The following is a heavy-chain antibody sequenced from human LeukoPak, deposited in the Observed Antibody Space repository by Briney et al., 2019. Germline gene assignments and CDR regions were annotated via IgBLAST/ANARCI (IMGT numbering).Heavy chain of an antibody. D-gene: IGHD1-7*01. J-gene: IGHJ4*02. CDR3: ASQVNWNYYFDY. Sequence: SETLSLTCAVDGGSLSGYSWSWIRQPPGKGLEWIGEITHSGSTNYIPSLKSRVTISVDTSKNQFSLKLSSVTAADTAVYYCASQVNWNYYFDYWGQGTLVTVSS. CDR1: GGSLSGYS. CDR2: ITHSGST. V-gene: IGHV4-34*01.